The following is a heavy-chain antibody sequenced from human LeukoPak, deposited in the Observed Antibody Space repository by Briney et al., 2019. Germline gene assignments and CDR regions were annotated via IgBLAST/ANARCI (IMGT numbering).Heavy chain of an antibody. J-gene: IGHJ4*02. CDR1: GGSISSYY. Sequence: PSETLSLTCTVSGGSISSYYWSWIRQPAGKGLEWIGRIYLSDNTNYNNPSLKSRVTMSPDTSMNRFSLKLSSVTAADTAVYYCARGSYGYIDHWGQGLLVTVSS. CDR2: IYLSDNT. CDR3: ARGSYGYIDH. D-gene: IGHD3-16*01. V-gene: IGHV4-4*07.